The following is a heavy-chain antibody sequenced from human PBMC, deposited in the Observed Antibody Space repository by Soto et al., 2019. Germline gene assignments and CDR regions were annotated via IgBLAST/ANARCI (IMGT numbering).Heavy chain of an antibody. J-gene: IGHJ5*02. Sequence: SETLSLTCTVSGGSLTNYYWTWIRQPPGKGLEWIGYNYYTGITHYNPSLKNRVTITVDTSQNQFSLKLSSVTAADTAVYYCARIIRWFDPWGQGTLVTVSS. CDR2: NYYTGIT. CDR3: ARIIRWFDP. CDR1: GGSLTNYY. V-gene: IGHV4-59*08.